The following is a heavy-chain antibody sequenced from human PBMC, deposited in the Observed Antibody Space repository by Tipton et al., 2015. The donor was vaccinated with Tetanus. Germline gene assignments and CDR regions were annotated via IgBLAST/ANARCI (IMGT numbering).Heavy chain of an antibody. CDR2: TYHTGGT. CDR1: GVSIRNGGYS. CDR3: ARWRDGFNRALDS. Sequence: TLSLTCAVSGVSIRNGGYSWSWIRQPAGKGLEWIGYTYHTGGTYYNPSLKSRVTISVDRSNNQFSLRLTSVTAADTAVYYCARWRDGFNRALDSWGQGIMVTVSS. D-gene: IGHD5-24*01. V-gene: IGHV4-30-2*01. J-gene: IGHJ4*02.